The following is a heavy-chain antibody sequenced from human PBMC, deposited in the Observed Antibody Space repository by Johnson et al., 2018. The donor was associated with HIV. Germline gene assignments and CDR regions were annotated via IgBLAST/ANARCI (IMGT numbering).Heavy chain of an antibody. CDR1: GFTFTDHY. CDR3: ARGGEKGAFDI. CDR2: IRNKANSYTT. Sequence: VQLVESGGGVVQPGGSLRLSCAVSGFTFTDHYMDWVRQAPGKGLEWVGRIRNKANSYTTEYAASVKGRFTILRDDSKNSLYLQMNSLKTEDTAVYYCARGGEKGAFDIWGQGTMVTV. V-gene: IGHV3-72*01. J-gene: IGHJ3*02. D-gene: IGHD7-27*01.